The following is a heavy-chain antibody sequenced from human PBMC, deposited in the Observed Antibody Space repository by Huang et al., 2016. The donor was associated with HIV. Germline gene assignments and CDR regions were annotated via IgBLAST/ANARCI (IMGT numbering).Heavy chain of an antibody. CDR2: ISGTSSKI. CDR1: GFDFGKYG. Sequence: EVQLVESGGALVRPGGSLKLSCVVSGFDFGKYGMNWVRQAPGKGLDWLSYISGTSSKIYYADSVKVRFTISRDNAKNSVFLQMRSLRAEDTALYYCARTEMEYYYGSSGYYPDYWGQGTQVTVSS. D-gene: IGHD3-22*01. CDR3: ARTEMEYYYGSSGYYPDY. V-gene: IGHV3-48*01. J-gene: IGHJ4*02.